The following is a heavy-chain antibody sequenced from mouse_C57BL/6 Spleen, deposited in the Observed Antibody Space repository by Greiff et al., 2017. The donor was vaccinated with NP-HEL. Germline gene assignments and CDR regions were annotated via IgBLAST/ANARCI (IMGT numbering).Heavy chain of an antibody. D-gene: IGHD1-2*01. CDR2: INPNNGGT. Sequence: EVQLQQSGPELVKPGASVKMSCKASGYTFTDYNMHWVKQSHGKSLEWIGYINPNNGGTSYNQKFKGKATLTVNKSSSTAYMELRSLTSEDSAVYYCANRPNYDGQLGAMDYWGQGTSVTVSS. CDR3: ANRPNYDGQLGAMDY. J-gene: IGHJ4*01. V-gene: IGHV1-22*01. CDR1: GYTFTDYN.